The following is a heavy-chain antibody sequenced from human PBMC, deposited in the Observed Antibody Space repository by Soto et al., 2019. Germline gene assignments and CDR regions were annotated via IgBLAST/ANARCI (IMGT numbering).Heavy chain of an antibody. CDR1: GGPFSASS. V-gene: IGHV4-34*01. Sequence: SATLSLTCADYGGPFSASSSGRIRPPPGKGLEWIGEINHSGSTNYNPSLKSRVTISVDTSRNQISLKLSSVTAADTAVYCCARLGGSGNYFPYFNYWGQGTLVTVS. CDR2: INHSGST. J-gene: IGHJ4*02. D-gene: IGHD3-10*01. CDR3: ARLGGSGNYFPYFNY.